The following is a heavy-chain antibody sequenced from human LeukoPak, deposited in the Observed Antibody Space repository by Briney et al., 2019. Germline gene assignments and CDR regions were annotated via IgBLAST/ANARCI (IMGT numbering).Heavy chain of an antibody. Sequence: ASVKLSCNASGYTFTGYYMHWVRQAPGQGLEWMGWINLNSGGTDYAQRFQGRVTVTRDTSISTAYMELSRLRSDDTAVYYCARDSVRRTGKPTVFDYWGQGTLVTVSS. CDR3: ARDSVRRTGKPTVFDY. D-gene: IGHD3-10*01. J-gene: IGHJ4*02. CDR2: INLNSGGT. CDR1: GYTFTGYY. V-gene: IGHV1-2*02.